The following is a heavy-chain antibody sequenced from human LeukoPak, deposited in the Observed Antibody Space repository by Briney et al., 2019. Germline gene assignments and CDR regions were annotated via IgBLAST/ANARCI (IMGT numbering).Heavy chain of an antibody. CDR3: AKDHGGSSWEFDY. J-gene: IGHJ4*02. CDR2: INSDGSTT. D-gene: IGHD6-13*01. V-gene: IGHV3-74*01. Sequence: GGSLRLSCAAPGFTLNGYWMHWVRQAPGKGLVWVSRINSDGSTTSYADSVKGRFTISRDNSKNTLYLQMNSLRAEDTAVYYCAKDHGGSSWEFDYWGQGTLVTVSS. CDR1: GFTLNGYW.